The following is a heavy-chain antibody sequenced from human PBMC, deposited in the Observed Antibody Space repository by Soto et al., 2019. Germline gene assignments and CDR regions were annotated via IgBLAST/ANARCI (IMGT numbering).Heavy chain of an antibody. Sequence: AGGSMSLSKQVSGFTCGCYGMFLVRQAPGKGLEWVALVQSNLVTYYADSVRGRFTVSRDNSKNTLYLQMDSLRVEDTALYYCAKWLRGGSYYWAFWGQGAMVTVSS. J-gene: IGHJ4*02. CDR3: AKWLRGGSYYWAF. CDR1: GFTCGCYG. V-gene: IGHV3-23*01. D-gene: IGHD3-10*01. CDR2: VQSNLVT.